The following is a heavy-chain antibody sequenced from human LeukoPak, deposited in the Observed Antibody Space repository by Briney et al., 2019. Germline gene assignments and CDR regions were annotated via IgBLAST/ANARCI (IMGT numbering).Heavy chain of an antibody. CDR2: MNPNSGNT. CDR3: ARGGGWVDAFDI. Sequence: ASVKVSCKASGYTFTSYDISWVRQATGQGLEWMGWMNPNSGNTGYAQKFQGRVTMTRNTSISTAYMELSSLRSEDTAVYYCARGGGWVDAFDIWGQGTIVTVSS. D-gene: IGHD4-23*01. CDR1: GYTFTSYD. J-gene: IGHJ3*02. V-gene: IGHV1-8*01.